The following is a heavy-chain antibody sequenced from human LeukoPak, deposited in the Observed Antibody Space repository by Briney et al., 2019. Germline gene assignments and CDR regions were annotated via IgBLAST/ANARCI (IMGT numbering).Heavy chain of an antibody. CDR3: AGRGSGSYFDY. V-gene: IGHV3-23*01. CDR2: ISGSGGST. J-gene: IGHJ4*02. Sequence: PGGSLRLSCAASGFTFSTYGMSWVRQAPGKGPEWVSAISGSGGSTYYADSVKGRFTISRDNSKNTLYLQMNSLRAEDTAVYYCAGRGSGSYFDYWGQGTLVTVSS. CDR1: GFTFSTYG. D-gene: IGHD3-10*01.